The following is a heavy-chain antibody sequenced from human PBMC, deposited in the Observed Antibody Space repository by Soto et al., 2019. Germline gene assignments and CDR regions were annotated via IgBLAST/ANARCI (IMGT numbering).Heavy chain of an antibody. CDR1: GFTFSSYW. CDR3: VRAIAVGSFDF. CDR2: INGDGSTT. V-gene: IGHV3-74*01. J-gene: IGHJ4*02. D-gene: IGHD6-19*01. Sequence: GGSLRLSCAVSGFTFSSYWMHWVRQAPGKGLVWVSRINGDGSTTTYADSVKGRFTISRDNAKNMLYLQMNSLRAEDSAVYYCVRAIAVGSFDFWGQGTLVTVSS.